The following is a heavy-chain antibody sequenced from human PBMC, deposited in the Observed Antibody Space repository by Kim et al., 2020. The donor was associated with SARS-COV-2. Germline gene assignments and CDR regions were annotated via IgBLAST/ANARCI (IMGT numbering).Heavy chain of an antibody. J-gene: IGHJ6*02. Sequence: SETLSLTCAVYGGSFSGYYWSWIRQPPGKGLEWIGEINHSGSTNYNPSLKSRVTISVDTSKNQFSLKLSSVTAADTAVYYCARGGYCSGGSCYSVRRGTPRGMDVWGQGTTVTVSS. CDR1: GGSFSGYY. CDR2: INHSGST. CDR3: ARGGYCSGGSCYSVRRGTPRGMDV. V-gene: IGHV4-34*01. D-gene: IGHD2-15*01.